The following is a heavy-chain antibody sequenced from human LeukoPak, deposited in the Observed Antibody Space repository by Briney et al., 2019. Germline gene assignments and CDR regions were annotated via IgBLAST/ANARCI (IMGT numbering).Heavy chain of an antibody. CDR3: ARVAKDYYDSSGYYGPYDAFDI. CDR1: GGSISSGGYS. J-gene: IGHJ3*02. Sequence: PSETLSLTCAVSGGSISSGGYSWSWIRQPPGKGLEWIGYIYHSGSTYYNPSLKSRVTISVDRSKNQFSLKLSSVTAADTAVYYCARVAKDYYDSSGYYGPYDAFDIWGQGTMVTVSS. V-gene: IGHV4-30-2*01. D-gene: IGHD3-22*01. CDR2: IYHSGST.